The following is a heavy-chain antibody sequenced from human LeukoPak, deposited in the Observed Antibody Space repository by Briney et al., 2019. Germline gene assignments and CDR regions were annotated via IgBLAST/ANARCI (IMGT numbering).Heavy chain of an antibody. CDR1: GFSISDNF. CDR2: IFSGGET. J-gene: IGHJ4*02. CDR3: ARVDLGSSPDLDY. V-gene: IGHV3-66*01. D-gene: IGHD3-10*01. Sequence: GGSLRLSCAVSGFSISDNFMGWVRQTPGKGLEWVSLIFSGGETYSADPVKGRFAISRDNAKNSLYLQMNSLRAEDTAVYYCARVDLGSSPDLDYWGQGTLVTVSS.